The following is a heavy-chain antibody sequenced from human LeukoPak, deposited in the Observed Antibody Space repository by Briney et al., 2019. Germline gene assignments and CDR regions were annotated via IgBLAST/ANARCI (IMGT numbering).Heavy chain of an antibody. CDR2: ISGSGGST. Sequence: PGGSLRLSCAASGFTFSNCGMHWVRQAPGKGLEWVSAISGSGGSTYYADSVKGRFTISRDNSKNTLYLQMNSLRAEDTAVYYCAKDFQEMATTPGYFDLWGRGTLVTVSS. V-gene: IGHV3-23*01. J-gene: IGHJ2*01. D-gene: IGHD5-24*01. CDR1: GFTFSNCG. CDR3: AKDFQEMATTPGYFDL.